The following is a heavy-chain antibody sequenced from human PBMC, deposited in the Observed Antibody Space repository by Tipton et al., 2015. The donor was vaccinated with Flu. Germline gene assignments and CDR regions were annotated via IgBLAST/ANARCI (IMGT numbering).Heavy chain of an antibody. Sequence: TLSLTCTVSDNSISGFYWSWLRQTPGKGLEYVAHLFPGVINYYSPSFRGRVRISMDMSKREFSLTMDSVTTADTAIYFCSRGPDNAKTLTWGRGILVTVSS. CDR2: LFPGVIN. J-gene: IGHJ4*02. D-gene: IGHD1-1*01. CDR1: DNSISGFY. CDR3: SRGPDNAKTLT. V-gene: IGHV4-59*01.